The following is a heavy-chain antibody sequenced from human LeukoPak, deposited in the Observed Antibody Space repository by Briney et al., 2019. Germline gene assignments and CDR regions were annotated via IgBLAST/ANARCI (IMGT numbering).Heavy chain of an antibody. J-gene: IGHJ4*02. V-gene: IGHV3-30*02. CDR1: GFTFSSYG. CDR2: IRYDGSNK. Sequence: PGGSLRLSCAASGFTFSSYGMHWVRQAPGKGLEWVAFIRYDGSNKYYAGSVKGRFTISRDNSKNTLYLQMNSLRAEDTAVYYCAKSHGVAGGFDYWGQGTLVTVSS. CDR3: AKSHGVAGGFDY. D-gene: IGHD6-19*01.